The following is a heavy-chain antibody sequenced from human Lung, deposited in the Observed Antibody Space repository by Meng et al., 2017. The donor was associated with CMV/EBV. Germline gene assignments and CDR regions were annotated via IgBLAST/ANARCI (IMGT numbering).Heavy chain of an antibody. J-gene: IGHJ4*02. Sequence: GGSLRLXCVESGFTFRGYGMHWVRKAPGKGLEWVAFVRNDGSKKYYADSLKARFTISRDNSKNTLYLQRNSLRSEDRAVYFCPKDDDSAGYDFVYYWGQGTXVTVSS. D-gene: IGHD3/OR15-3a*01. CDR2: VRNDGSKK. V-gene: IGHV3-30*02. CDR1: GFTFRGYG. CDR3: PKDDDSAGYDFVYY.